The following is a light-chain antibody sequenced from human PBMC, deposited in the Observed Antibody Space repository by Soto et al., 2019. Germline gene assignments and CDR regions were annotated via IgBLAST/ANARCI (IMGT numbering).Light chain of an antibody. V-gene: IGKV2-28*01. Sequence: EIVMTQSPLTLPVTPGEPASISCRSSQSLLYNNTYNYSDWYVQKPGQSPQLLIYLGSNRAPGVPDRFSGSGSGTDFTLKINRVEAEDVGTYYCMQALQSLTFGQGTRLEIQ. CDR3: MQALQSLT. J-gene: IGKJ5*01. CDR2: LGS. CDR1: QSLLYNNTYNY.